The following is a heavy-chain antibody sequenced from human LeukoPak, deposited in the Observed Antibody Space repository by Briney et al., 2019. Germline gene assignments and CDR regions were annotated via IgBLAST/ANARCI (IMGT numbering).Heavy chain of an antibody. Sequence: GGSLRLSCAASGFTFINYAMSWVRQAPGKGLEWVSAVSSSGSTIYYADSVKGRFTISRDNAKNSLYLQMNSLRAEDTAVYYCAELGITMIGGVWGKGTTVTISS. CDR1: GFTFINYA. CDR2: VSSSGSTI. V-gene: IGHV3-48*03. CDR3: AELGITMIGGV. D-gene: IGHD3-10*02. J-gene: IGHJ6*04.